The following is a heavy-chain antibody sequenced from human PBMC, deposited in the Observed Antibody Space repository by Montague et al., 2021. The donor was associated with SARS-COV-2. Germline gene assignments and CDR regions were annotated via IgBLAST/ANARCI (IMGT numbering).Heavy chain of an antibody. CDR1: GFTFDDYA. D-gene: IGHD6-19*01. V-gene: IGHV3-9*01. Sequence: SLRLSCAASGFTFDDYAMHWVRQAPGKGLEWVSGISWNIGSIGDXDSXKGLFTISRDNAKNSPYLQMNSLRAEDTALYYCAKDISSGWLPKYYFDYWGQGTLVTVSS. CDR2: ISWNIGSI. J-gene: IGHJ4*02. CDR3: AKDISSGWLPKYYFDY.